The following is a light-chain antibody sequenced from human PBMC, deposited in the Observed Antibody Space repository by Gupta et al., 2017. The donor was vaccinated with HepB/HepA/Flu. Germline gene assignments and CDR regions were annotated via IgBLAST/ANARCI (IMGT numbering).Light chain of an antibody. Sequence: EIVLTQSPGTLSLSSGDSATLSCRASQSVTSNFLARYQQRPGQAPRLLIYGASTRATGIPDRFSGSGSGTDFTLAISRLAPEDFVMYYCHQYGYGRDTFGQGTKLEIK. CDR3: HQYGYGRDT. CDR1: QSVTSNF. CDR2: GAS. V-gene: IGKV3-20*01. J-gene: IGKJ2*01.